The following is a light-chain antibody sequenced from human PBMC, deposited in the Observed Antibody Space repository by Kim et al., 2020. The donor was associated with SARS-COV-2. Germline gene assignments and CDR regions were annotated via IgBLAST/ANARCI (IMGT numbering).Light chain of an antibody. J-gene: IGKJ4*01. CDR1: HGIRQY. CDR2: SAS. V-gene: IGKV1-16*02. Sequence: ASVGDRVTIPCRTSHGIRQYLAWFQQTPGKAPKPLIYSASKLHSGVPSNFSGSGSGTDFTITISGLQPEHYAAYYCQQYKDYPLTFGGGTKVDIK. CDR3: QQYKDYPLT.